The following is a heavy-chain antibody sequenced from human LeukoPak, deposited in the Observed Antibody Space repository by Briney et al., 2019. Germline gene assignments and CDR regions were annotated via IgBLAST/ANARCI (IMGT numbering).Heavy chain of an antibody. Sequence: ASVKVSCKASGYTFTGYYMHWVRQAPGQGLEWMGWINPNSGGTNYAQKLQGRVTMTTDTSTSTAYMQLRSLRSDDTAVYYCARGPYCSGGSCPDYWGQGTLVTVSS. CDR3: ARGPYCSGGSCPDY. J-gene: IGHJ4*02. D-gene: IGHD2-15*01. CDR1: GYTFTGYY. CDR2: INPNSGGT. V-gene: IGHV1-2*02.